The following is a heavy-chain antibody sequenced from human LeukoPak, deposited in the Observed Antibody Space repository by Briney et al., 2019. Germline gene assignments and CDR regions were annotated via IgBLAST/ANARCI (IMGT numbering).Heavy chain of an antibody. Sequence: GGSLRLSCAASGFTFSSYAMSWVPQAPGKGLEGVSAISGSGGSTYYADSVKGRFTISRDNSKNTLYLQMNSLRAEDTAVYYCAKDRAYDFWSGSFGYWGQGTLVTVSS. D-gene: IGHD3-3*01. V-gene: IGHV3-23*01. J-gene: IGHJ4*02. CDR3: AKDRAYDFWSGSFGY. CDR1: GFTFSSYA. CDR2: ISGSGGST.